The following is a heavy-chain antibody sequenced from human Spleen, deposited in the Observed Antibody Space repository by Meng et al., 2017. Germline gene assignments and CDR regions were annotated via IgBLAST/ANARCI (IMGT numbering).Heavy chain of an antibody. D-gene: IGHD2-15*01. J-gene: IGHJ4*02. CDR2: IYYSGTT. CDR1: GGSISSSNYY. V-gene: IGHV4-39*07. CDR3: ARERRYCTDDSCYNFDY. Sequence: SETLSLTCTVSGGSISSSNYYWGWIRQPPGKGLEWIGTIYYSGTTYYNPSLKSRVTISLDTSKNQFSLKLSSVTAADTAVYYCARERRYCTDDSCYNFDYWGQGTLVTVSS.